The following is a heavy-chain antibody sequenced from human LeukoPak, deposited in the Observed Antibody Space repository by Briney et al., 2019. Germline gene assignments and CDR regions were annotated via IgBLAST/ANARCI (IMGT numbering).Heavy chain of an antibody. V-gene: IGHV6-1*01. CDR1: GDSVSSNSSA. CDR2: TYYRSKWYN. D-gene: IGHD3-16*01. Sequence: QTLSLTCAISGDSVSSNSSAWTWIRQSPSRGLEWLGRTYYRSKWYNDYALSVKSQITINPDTSKNQFSLQLNSVTPEDTAVYYCTRGYYIWDCWGQGTLVTVSS. CDR3: TRGYYIWDC. J-gene: IGHJ4*02.